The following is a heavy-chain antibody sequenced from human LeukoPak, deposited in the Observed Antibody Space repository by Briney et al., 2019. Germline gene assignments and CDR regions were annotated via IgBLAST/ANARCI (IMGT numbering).Heavy chain of an antibody. CDR2: IYYSGST. CDR1: GGSISSYY. CDR3: AGGEEYFDY. J-gene: IGHJ4*02. Sequence: PSETLSLTCTVSGGSISSYYWSWIRQPPGKGLEWIGYIYYSGSTNYNPSLKSRVTISVDTSKNQFSLKLSSVTAADTAVYYCAGGEEYFDYWGQGTLVTVSS. V-gene: IGHV4-59*01. D-gene: IGHD1-26*01.